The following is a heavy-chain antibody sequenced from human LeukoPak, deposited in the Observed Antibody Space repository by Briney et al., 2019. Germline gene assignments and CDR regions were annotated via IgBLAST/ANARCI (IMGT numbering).Heavy chain of an antibody. J-gene: IGHJ4*02. V-gene: IGHV3-30-3*01. CDR1: GFTFSSYA. CDR3: ARVSGSYRYFDY. D-gene: IGHD1-26*01. CDR2: ISYDGSNK. Sequence: GGSLRLSCAASGFTFSSYAMHWVRQAPGEGLEWVAVISYDGSNKYYADSVKGRFTISRDNSKNTLYLRMNSLRAEDTAVYYCARVSGSYRYFDYWGQGTLVTVSS.